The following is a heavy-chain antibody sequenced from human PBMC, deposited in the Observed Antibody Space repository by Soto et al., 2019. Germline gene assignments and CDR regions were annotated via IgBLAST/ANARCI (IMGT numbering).Heavy chain of an antibody. J-gene: IGHJ4*02. V-gene: IGHV1-3*01. CDR2: INAGNGNT. D-gene: IGHD2-21*01. Sequence: ASVKIPCKASGYTFTSYAMHRVRQAPGQRLEWMRWINAGNGNTKYSQKFQVRLTITRDTSASTAYMELSSLRSEDTAVYYWAREVAIRQIVVILGYWGQGTLVTVSS. CDR1: GYTFTSYA. CDR3: AREVAIRQIVVILGY.